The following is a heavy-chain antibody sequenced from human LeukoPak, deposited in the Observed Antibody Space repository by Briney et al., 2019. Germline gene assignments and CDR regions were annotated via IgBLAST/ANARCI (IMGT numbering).Heavy chain of an antibody. CDR1: GYTFTDYY. J-gene: IGHJ4*02. D-gene: IGHD1-26*01. CDR2: INPNSGGT. V-gene: IGHV1-2*02. Sequence: ASVKVSCKASGYTFTDYYLQWVRQAPGQGLEWMGWINPNSGGTNSAQKFQGRVTMTRDTYITTAYMDLSRLRLDDTAVYYCAVGRRTDFDYWGQGTLVTVSS. CDR3: AVGRRTDFDY.